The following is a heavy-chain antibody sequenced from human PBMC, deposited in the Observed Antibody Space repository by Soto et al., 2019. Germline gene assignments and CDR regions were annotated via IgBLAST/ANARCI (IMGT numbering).Heavy chain of an antibody. J-gene: IGHJ2*01. CDR1: GFTFSDYY. CDR2: INSSSSYT. V-gene: IGHV3-11*05. CDR3: ARTIAAGGGRRDFEL. Sequence: QVQLVESGGGLVKPGGSLRLSCAASGFTFSDYYMSWLRQAPGKGLEWVSYINSSSSYTNYADSVKGRFTISRDNAKNSLYLQMNSLRAEDTAVYYCARTIAAGGGRRDFELWGRGTLVTVSS. D-gene: IGHD6-13*01.